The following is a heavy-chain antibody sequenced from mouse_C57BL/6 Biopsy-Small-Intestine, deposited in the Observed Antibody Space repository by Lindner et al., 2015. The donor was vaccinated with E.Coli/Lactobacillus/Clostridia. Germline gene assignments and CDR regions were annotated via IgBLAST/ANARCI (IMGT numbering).Heavy chain of an antibody. CDR3: TSPDSSGYPAWFAY. Sequence: VQLQESGAELMKPGASVKLSCKATGYTFTGYWIEWVKQRPGHGLEWIGEILPGSGSTNYNEKFKGKATFTADTSSNTAYMQLSSLTSEDSAVYFCTSPDSSGYPAWFAYWGQGTTLTVSS. CDR2: ILPGSGST. CDR1: GYTFTGYW. J-gene: IGHJ2*01. V-gene: IGHV1-9*01. D-gene: IGHD3-2*02.